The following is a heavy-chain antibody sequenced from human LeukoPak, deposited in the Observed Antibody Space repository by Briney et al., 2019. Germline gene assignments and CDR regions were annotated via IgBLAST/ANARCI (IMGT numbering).Heavy chain of an antibody. V-gene: IGHV1-46*01. CDR2: VNPSGGST. D-gene: IGHD6-19*01. CDR3: ARGYNSGRDYYFDY. Sequence: ASVKVSCKTSGYTFTNYYMHWVRQAPGQGPEWMGMVNPSGGSTSYALKFQGRVTMTRDTSSSTVYMELSSLRSEDTAVYYCARGYNSGRDYYFDYWGQGTLVTVSS. J-gene: IGHJ4*02. CDR1: GYTFTNYY.